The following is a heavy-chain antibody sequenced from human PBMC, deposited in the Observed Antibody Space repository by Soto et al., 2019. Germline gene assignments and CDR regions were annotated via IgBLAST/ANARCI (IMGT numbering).Heavy chain of an antibody. Sequence: GGSLRLSCAASGFTFSNDWMSWVRQAPGKGLEWVANIKQDGSETYYMDSMKGRFTISRDNAKNSLYLQMNSLRAEDTAVYYCARDARPTDFWSGYYFHWGQGTLVTVSS. J-gene: IGHJ4*02. CDR3: ARDARPTDFWSGYYFH. CDR2: IKQDGSET. CDR1: GFTFSNDW. V-gene: IGHV3-7*01. D-gene: IGHD3-3*01.